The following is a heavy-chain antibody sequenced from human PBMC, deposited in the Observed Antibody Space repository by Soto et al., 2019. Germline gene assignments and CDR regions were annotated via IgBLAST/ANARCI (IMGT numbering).Heavy chain of an antibody. Sequence: PSETLSLTCAVYGGSFSGYYWSWIRQPPGKGLEWIGEINHSGSTNYNPSLKSRVTISVDTSKNQFSLKLSSVTAADTAVYYCARDGEFDYWGQGTLVTVSS. CDR1: GGSFSGYY. D-gene: IGHD4-17*01. CDR2: INHSGST. J-gene: IGHJ4*02. V-gene: IGHV4-34*01. CDR3: ARDGEFDY.